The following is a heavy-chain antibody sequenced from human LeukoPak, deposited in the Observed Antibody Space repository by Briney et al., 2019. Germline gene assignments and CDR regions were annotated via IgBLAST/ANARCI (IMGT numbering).Heavy chain of an antibody. Sequence: PGGSLRLSCAASGFTFSSYSMNWVRQAPGKGLEWVSSISSSSSYIYYADSVKGRFTISRDNAKNSLYLQMNSLRAEDTAVYYCASMSVAGTFHYYYYMDVWGKGTTVTVSS. CDR2: ISSSSSYI. CDR3: ASMSVAGTFHYYYYMDV. J-gene: IGHJ6*03. CDR1: GFTFSSYS. V-gene: IGHV3-21*01. D-gene: IGHD6-19*01.